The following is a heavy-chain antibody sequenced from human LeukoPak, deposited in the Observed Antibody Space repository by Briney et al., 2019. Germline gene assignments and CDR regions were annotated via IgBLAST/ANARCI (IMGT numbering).Heavy chain of an antibody. V-gene: IGHV1-69*13. D-gene: IGHD4-17*01. CDR2: IIPIFGTA. CDR1: GGTFSSYA. CDR3: AREVSRLTTVTNYYFDY. J-gene: IGHJ4*02. Sequence: SVKVSCKASGGTFSSYAISWVRQAPGQGLEWMGGIIPIFGTANYAQKFQGRVTITADESTSTAYMELSSLRSENTAVYYCAREVSRLTTVTNYYFDYWGQGTLVTVSS.